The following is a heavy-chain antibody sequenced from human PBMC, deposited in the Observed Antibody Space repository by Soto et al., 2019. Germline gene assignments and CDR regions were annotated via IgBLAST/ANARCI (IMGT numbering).Heavy chain of an antibody. CDR1: GFTFSSYW. CDR3: ARARFLEWFHQYYFDY. Sequence: GGSLRLSCAASGFTFSSYWMSWVRQAPGKGLEWVANIKQDGSEKYYVDSVKGRFTISRDNAKNSLYLQMNSLRAEDTAVYYCARARFLEWFHQYYFDYWGQGTLVTVSS. CDR2: IKQDGSEK. J-gene: IGHJ4*02. D-gene: IGHD3-3*01. V-gene: IGHV3-7*01.